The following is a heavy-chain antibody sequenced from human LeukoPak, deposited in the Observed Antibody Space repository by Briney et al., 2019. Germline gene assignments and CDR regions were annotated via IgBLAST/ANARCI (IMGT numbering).Heavy chain of an antibody. D-gene: IGHD3-22*01. V-gene: IGHV3-11*01. CDR1: GFTFSDYY. Sequence: PGGSLRFSCAASGFTFSDYYMSWIRQAPGKGLEWVSYISSSGSTIYYADSVKGRFTISRDNAKNSLYLQMNSLRAEDTAVYYCARTTYYYDSSGSTGTDAFDIWGQGTMVTVSS. J-gene: IGHJ3*02. CDR3: ARTTYYYDSSGSTGTDAFDI. CDR2: ISSSGSTI.